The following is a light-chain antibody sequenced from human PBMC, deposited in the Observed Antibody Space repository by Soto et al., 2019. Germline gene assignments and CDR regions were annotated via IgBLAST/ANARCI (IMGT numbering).Light chain of an antibody. V-gene: IGKV3-20*01. CDR3: QQYGSSPLFT. J-gene: IGKJ3*01. CDR2: GAS. Sequence: EIVLTQSPGTLSLSPGERATLSCRVSPSISNSYLAWYQQKPGQAPRLLIYGASGRATGIPDRFSGSGSGTDFTLTISRLEPEDFAVYYCQQYGSSPLFTFGHGTKVDIK. CDR1: PSISNSY.